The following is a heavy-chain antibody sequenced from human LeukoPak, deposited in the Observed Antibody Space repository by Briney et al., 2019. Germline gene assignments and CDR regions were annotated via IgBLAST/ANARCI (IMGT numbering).Heavy chain of an antibody. CDR3: AKALDY. J-gene: IGHJ4*02. CDR2: IGPDGNEK. Sequence: GVPLTLSCAASGHRFETPWMDWVRHAPGKGLEWVANIGPDGNEKYYVDSVKGRFTISRDNAKSSLYLPMNGLRAEDTAVYFCAKALDYWGQGTLLTVSS. CDR1: GHRFETPW. V-gene: IGHV3-7*05.